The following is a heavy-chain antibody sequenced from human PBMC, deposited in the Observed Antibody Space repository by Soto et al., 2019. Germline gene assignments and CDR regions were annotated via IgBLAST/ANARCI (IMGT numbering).Heavy chain of an antibody. CDR2: INPSGGST. V-gene: IGHV1-46*03. D-gene: IGHD3-3*01. CDR3: ARGTILRFLEWLSTHSRPYYYYYYMDV. Sequence: GASVKVSCKASGYTFTSYYMHWVRQAPGQGLEWMGIINPSGGSTSYAQKFQGRVTMTRDTSTSTVYMELSSLRSEDTAVYYCARGTILRFLEWLSTHSRPYYYYYYMDVWGKGTTVTVSS. CDR1: GYTFTSYY. J-gene: IGHJ6*03.